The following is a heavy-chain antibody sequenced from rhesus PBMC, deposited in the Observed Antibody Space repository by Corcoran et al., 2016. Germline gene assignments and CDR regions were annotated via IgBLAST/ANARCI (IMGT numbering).Heavy chain of an antibody. Sequence: QEQLVQSGAEVKKPGASVKVSCKASGYIFTSYVIRWLRQAPGQGFEWMGGIHPGYGSTSYAQKFQGRVTITADMSMRTVYMELSRLRSEDMAVYDCAAVEVEYCTGSGCYWNYFDYWGQGVLVTVSS. V-gene: IGHV1-70*01. CDR1: GYIFTSYV. J-gene: IGHJ4*01. CDR3: AAVEVEYCTGSGCYWNYFDY. CDR2: IHPGYGST. D-gene: IGHD2-21*01.